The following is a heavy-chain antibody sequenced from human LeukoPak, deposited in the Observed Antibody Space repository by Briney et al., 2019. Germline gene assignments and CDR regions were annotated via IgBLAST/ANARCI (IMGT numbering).Heavy chain of an antibody. CDR1: GGSFSGYY. J-gene: IGHJ5*02. CDR3: ARQPVSARVTSTHPSPRGWFDP. D-gene: IGHD2/OR15-2a*01. Sequence: SETLSLTCAVYGGSFSGYYWSWIRQPPRKGLEGIGEINHSGYTNYNPSLKSRVTISVEQAKNQFSLKLNSVTAADTAVYYCARQPVSARVTSTHPSPRGWFDPWGQGTLVTVSS. CDR2: INHSGYT. V-gene: IGHV4-34*01.